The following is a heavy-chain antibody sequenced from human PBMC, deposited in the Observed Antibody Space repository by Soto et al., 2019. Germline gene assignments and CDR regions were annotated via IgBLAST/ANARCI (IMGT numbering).Heavy chain of an antibody. CDR2: IYWVGDK. CDR3: AHTATMTMVGLVIDNGVWFYP. Sequence: QINLKESAPTLVKPTQTLTLTCTFSGFSLSTSGAAVGWIRQPPGRALEWVALIYWVGDKRYNRYNPSLDGRLSMTKDTPNNKEALTSTDVAPAYTATYSCAHTATMTMVGLVIDNGVWFYPCWQGTRVIFSS. V-gene: IGHV2-5*02. D-gene: IGHD2-8*01. CDR1: GFSLSTSGAA. J-gene: IGHJ5*02.